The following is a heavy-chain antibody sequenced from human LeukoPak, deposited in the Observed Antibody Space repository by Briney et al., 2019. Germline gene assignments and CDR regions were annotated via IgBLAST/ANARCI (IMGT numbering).Heavy chain of an antibody. V-gene: IGHV3-7*01. J-gene: IGHJ4*02. Sequence: GGSLRLSCAASGFTFSSYWMNWACQAPGKGLEWVASINHNGNVNYYVDSVKGRFTISRDNSRSTLYLQMNSLRPEDTAIYYCAREGYYGSGSPPSLYFDYWGQGTLVTVSS. CDR2: INHNGNVN. CDR3: AREGYYGSGSPPSLYFDY. D-gene: IGHD3-10*01. CDR1: GFTFSSYW.